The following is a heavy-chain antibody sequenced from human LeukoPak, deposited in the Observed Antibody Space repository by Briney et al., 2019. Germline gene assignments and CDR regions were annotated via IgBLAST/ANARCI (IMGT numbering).Heavy chain of an antibody. CDR2: INPNSGDT. CDR1: GYTFTGYY. V-gene: IGHV1-2*06. J-gene: IGHJ4*02. Sequence: ASVKVSCTASGYTFTGYYVHWVRQAPGQGLEWMGRINPNSGDTNYAQKFQGRVTMTRDTSISTAYMELSRLRSDDTAVYYCARDYCGGDCFPDYWGQGSLVTVSS. CDR3: ARDYCGGDCFPDY. D-gene: IGHD2-21*02.